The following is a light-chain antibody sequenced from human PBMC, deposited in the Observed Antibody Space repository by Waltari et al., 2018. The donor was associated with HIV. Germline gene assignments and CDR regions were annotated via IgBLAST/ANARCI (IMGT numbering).Light chain of an antibody. J-gene: IGKJ4*01. CDR1: QSVTSSC. CDR3: QQYGSSPLT. Sequence: EIVLTQSPGTLSLSPGERATLSCRASQSVTSSCLSWYQQKPGQAPRLLIYGASSRATCIPDRFSGGGSGTDFTLTISRLEPEDFAVYYCQQYGSSPLTFGGGTKVDIK. V-gene: IGKV3-20*01. CDR2: GAS.